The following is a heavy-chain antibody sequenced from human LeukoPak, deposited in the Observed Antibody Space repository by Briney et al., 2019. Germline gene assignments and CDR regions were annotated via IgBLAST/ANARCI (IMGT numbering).Heavy chain of an antibody. CDR2: IKQDGSEK. V-gene: IGHV3-7*01. D-gene: IGHD6-13*01. J-gene: IGHJ3*02. CDR3: ARGAAAGRRAFDI. Sequence: GGSLRLSCAASGFTFSSYWMSWVRQAPGKGLEWVANIKQDGSEKYYVDSVMGRFTISRDNAKKSLYLQMNSLRVEDTAVYYCARGAAAGRRAFDIWGQGTMVTVSS. CDR1: GFTFSSYW.